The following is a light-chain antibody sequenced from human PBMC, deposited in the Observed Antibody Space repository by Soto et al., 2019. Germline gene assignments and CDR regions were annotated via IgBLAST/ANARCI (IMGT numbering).Light chain of an antibody. J-gene: IGLJ1*01. CDR3: ISYTGSSTSYV. CDR2: EVS. Sequence: QSAMTQPASGSGSRGDSISISCSGTSSDGGSYDHVAWYQQFPGKTPKLMIYEVSNRPSGVTSRFSGSKSGKTASLTISGLQAVDEADYYCISYTGSSTSYVFGSGTKVTVL. V-gene: IGLV2-14*01. CDR1: SSDGGSYDH.